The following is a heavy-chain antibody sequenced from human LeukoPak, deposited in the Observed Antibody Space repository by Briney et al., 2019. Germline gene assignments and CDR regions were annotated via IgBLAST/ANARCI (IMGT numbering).Heavy chain of an antibody. CDR2: TSGSGGST. J-gene: IGHJ6*02. V-gene: IGHV3-23*01. CDR1: GLTFSSYA. Sequence: GGSLRLSCAASGLTFSSYAMHWVRQAPGKGLEWVSATSGSGGSTYYADSVKGRFTISRDNSKNTLYLQMNSLRAEDTAVYCCAKVGGYYYGMDVWGQGTTVTVSS. CDR3: AKVGGYYYGMDV. D-gene: IGHD3-16*01.